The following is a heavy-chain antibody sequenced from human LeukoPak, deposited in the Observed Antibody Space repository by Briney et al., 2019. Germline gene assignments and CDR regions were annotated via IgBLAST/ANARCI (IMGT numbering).Heavy chain of an antibody. CDR1: GDSISSYS. Sequence: SETLSLTCTVSGDSISSYSWSWIRQPPGKGLEWIGYIYYSGSTNYNPSLKSRVTISVDTSKNQFSLKLSSVTAADTAVYYCARVRGDGYNAFDIWGQGTMVTVSS. V-gene: IGHV4-59*01. CDR3: ARVRGDGYNAFDI. D-gene: IGHD5-24*01. CDR2: IYYSGST. J-gene: IGHJ3*02.